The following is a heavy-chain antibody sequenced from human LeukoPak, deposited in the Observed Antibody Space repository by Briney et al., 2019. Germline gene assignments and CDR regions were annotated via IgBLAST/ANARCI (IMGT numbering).Heavy chain of an antibody. J-gene: IGHJ4*02. D-gene: IGHD3-22*01. V-gene: IGHV1-18*04. Sequence: ASVKVSCKASGYTFTNYGISWVRQAPGQGLEWMSWISANNGEIRYAQNIQGRVTMTTDTSTNTAYMELGSLRSDDTAVYYCARERVRYYDSSGYLAYWGQGTLVTVSS. CDR2: ISANNGEI. CDR3: ARERVRYYDSSGYLAY. CDR1: GYTFTNYG.